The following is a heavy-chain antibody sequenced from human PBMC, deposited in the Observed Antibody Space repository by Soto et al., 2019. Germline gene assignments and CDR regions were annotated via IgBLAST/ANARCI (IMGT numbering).Heavy chain of an antibody. CDR1: GFTVSSNS. CDR3: AILRSPDY. D-gene: IGHD3-3*01. V-gene: IGHV3-53*01. Sequence: EVQLVESGGGLIQPGGSLRLSCAASGFTVSSNSMSWVRQAPGKGLEWVSVVYSGGSTYYVDSVKGRFTISRDNSKNTLYLQMNSLRAEDTAVYYCAILRSPDYWGQGTLVTVSS. J-gene: IGHJ4*02. CDR2: VYSGGST.